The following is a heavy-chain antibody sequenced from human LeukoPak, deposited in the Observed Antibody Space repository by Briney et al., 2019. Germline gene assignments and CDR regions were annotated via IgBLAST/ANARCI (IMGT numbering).Heavy chain of an antibody. V-gene: IGHV3-23*01. CDR2: ISGSGGST. J-gene: IGHJ4*02. CDR1: GFTFSSYA. D-gene: IGHD3-16*01. CDR3: ANEILRSGTKYDDYPDY. Sequence: GGSLRLSCAASGFTFSSYAMSWVRQAPGKGLEWVSAISGSGGSTYYADSVKGWFTISRDNSKNTLYLQMNSLRAEDTAVYYCANEILRSGTKYDDYPDYWGQGTLVTVSS.